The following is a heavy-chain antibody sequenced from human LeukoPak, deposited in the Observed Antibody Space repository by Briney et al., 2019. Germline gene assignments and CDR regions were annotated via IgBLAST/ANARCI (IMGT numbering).Heavy chain of an antibody. CDR3: AKGEGYDILGRGAFDI. D-gene: IGHD3-9*01. V-gene: IGHV3-53*01. CDR2: IYSGGPT. CDR1: GFTASSKH. J-gene: IGHJ3*02. Sequence: GGSLRLSCAASGFTASSKHMTWVRQAPGKGLEWVSLIYSGGPTSYSDSVKGRFTITRDNTKNTLYLQMNSLRAEDTAVYYCAKGEGYDILGRGAFDIWGQGTMVTVSS.